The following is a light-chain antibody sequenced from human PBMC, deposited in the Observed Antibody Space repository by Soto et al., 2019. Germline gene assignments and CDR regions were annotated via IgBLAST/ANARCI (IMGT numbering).Light chain of an antibody. CDR3: QQYSHYPWA. Sequence: DIQMTQSPSTLSASVGDRVTITCRASQSVSSWLAWYQQKPGKAPKLLIYDGSTLKSGVPSRFSGSGSGTEFTLTISSLQPDDVATYSCQQYSHYPWAFGQGTKVDIK. CDR2: DGS. J-gene: IGKJ1*01. V-gene: IGKV1-5*01. CDR1: QSVSSW.